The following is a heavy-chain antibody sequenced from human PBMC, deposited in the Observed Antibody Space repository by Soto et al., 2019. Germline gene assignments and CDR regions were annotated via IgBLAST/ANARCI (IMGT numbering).Heavy chain of an antibody. D-gene: IGHD2-2*01. Sequence: PSETLSLTCTVSGGSISSSGYYWGWIRQPPGKGLEWIGSIYYSGSTSYNPSLKSRVTMSVDTSKNQLSLKLSSVTAADTAVYYCGRLLCNSPNCVPLAPWGKETLVTVPS. CDR1: GGSISSSGYY. J-gene: IGHJ5*02. CDR3: GRLLCNSPNCVPLAP. V-gene: IGHV4-39*01. CDR2: IYYSGST.